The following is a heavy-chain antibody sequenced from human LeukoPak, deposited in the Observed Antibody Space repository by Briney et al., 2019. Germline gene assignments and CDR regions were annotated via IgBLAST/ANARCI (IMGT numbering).Heavy chain of an antibody. CDR1: GGTFSSYA. D-gene: IGHD6-6*01. CDR2: IIPIFGTA. V-gene: IGHV1-69*06. CDR3: ARGYSSSNWFDP. Sequence: SVKVSCKASGGTFSSYAISWVRQAPGQGLEWMGGIIPIFGTANYAQKFQGRVTITADKSTSTAYMELSSLRSEDTAVYYCARGYSSSNWFDPWGQGTLVTVSS. J-gene: IGHJ5*02.